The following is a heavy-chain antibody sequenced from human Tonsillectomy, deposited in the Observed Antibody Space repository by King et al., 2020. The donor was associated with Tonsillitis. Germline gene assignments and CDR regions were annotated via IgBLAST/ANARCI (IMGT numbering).Heavy chain of an antibody. Sequence: TLKESGPTLVKPTQTLTLTCTFSGFSLSTSAVGVGWIRQPPGKALEWLALIYWNDDKRYSPSLKSRLTITKDTSKNQVVLTMTNMDPVDTPTYYCAHSQLDDIAVAGLDYWGQGTLVTVSS. CDR2: IYWNDDK. J-gene: IGHJ4*02. V-gene: IGHV2-5*01. CDR1: GFSLSTSAVG. D-gene: IGHD6-19*01. CDR3: AHSQLDDIAVAGLDY.